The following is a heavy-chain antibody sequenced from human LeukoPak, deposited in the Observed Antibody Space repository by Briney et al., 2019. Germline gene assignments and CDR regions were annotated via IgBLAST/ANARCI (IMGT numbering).Heavy chain of an antibody. J-gene: IGHJ4*02. V-gene: IGHV3-30-3*01. CDR2: ISYDGSNK. D-gene: IGHD5-18*01. Sequence: GGSLRLSCAASGFTFSSYAMHWVRQAPGKGLEWVAIISYDGSNKYYAEPVKGRLTISRDNSNNTLYLQMNSLRAEDTAVYYCARVGFTYGYGFSKAVDYWGQGTLVTVSS. CDR3: ARVGFTYGYGFSKAVDY. CDR1: GFTFSSYA.